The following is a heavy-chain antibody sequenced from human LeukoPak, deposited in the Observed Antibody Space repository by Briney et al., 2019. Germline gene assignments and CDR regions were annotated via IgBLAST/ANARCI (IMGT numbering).Heavy chain of an antibody. Sequence: ASVKVSCKASGYTFTSYYMHWVRQAPGQGLEWMGIINPSGGSTSYAQKFQGRVTMTRDMSTSTDYMELSSLRSEDTALYYCARGLPKHDYGDYGGTWFDPWGQGTLVTVSS. V-gene: IGHV1-46*01. J-gene: IGHJ5*02. CDR1: GYTFTSYY. D-gene: IGHD4-17*01. CDR3: ARGLPKHDYGDYGGTWFDP. CDR2: INPSGGST.